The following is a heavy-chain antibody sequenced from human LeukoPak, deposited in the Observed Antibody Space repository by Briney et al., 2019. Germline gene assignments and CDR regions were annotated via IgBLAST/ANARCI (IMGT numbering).Heavy chain of an antibody. Sequence: GGSLRLSCEASGFTFGRSAMTWVRQTPGKGLEWFSSISSSGNTYYADSVKGRFTISRDNSKNLVNLQMNSLRAEDTAIYYCVKGRMSEDGLDFWGQGSLVTVYS. CDR2: ISSSGNT. D-gene: IGHD5-24*01. CDR1: GFTFGRSA. CDR3: VKGRMSEDGLDF. J-gene: IGHJ4*02. V-gene: IGHV3-23*01.